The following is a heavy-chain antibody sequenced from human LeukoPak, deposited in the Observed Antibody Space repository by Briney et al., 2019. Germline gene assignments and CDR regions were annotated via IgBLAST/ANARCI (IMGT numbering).Heavy chain of an antibody. J-gene: IGHJ4*02. Sequence: SQTLSLTCTVSGGSNSSGSYYWSWIRQPAGKGLVWIGRIYTSGSTNYNPSLKSRVAISVDASKNQFSLKLSSVTAADTAVYYCAREKGSNWGYYFDYWGQGTLVTVSS. V-gene: IGHV4-61*02. CDR3: AREKGSNWGYYFDY. CDR2: IYTSGST. CDR1: GGSNSSGSYY. D-gene: IGHD7-27*01.